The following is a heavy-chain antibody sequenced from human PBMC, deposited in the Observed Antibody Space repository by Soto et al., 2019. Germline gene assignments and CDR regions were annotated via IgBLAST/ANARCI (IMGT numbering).Heavy chain of an antibody. CDR3: ARRHLAVAVTPWFDP. CDR1: GLSITDSEMG. J-gene: IGHJ5*02. CDR2: IDSSGEK. Sequence: QVTLKESGPVLGKPTETLTLRCTVSGLSITDSEMGVSWIRQPPGKALEWLAHIDSSGEKSYRTFLKSRLTISKDTSKSQIVLIMTNMDPADTATYYSARRHLAVAVTPWFDPWGQGILVTVSS. D-gene: IGHD2-15*01. V-gene: IGHV2-26*01.